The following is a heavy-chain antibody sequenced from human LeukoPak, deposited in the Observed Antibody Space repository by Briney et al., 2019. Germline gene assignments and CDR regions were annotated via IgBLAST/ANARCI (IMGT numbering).Heavy chain of an antibody. D-gene: IGHD1-26*01. Sequence: SETLSLTCTVSGVSINTYYASWIRQAPGKGLEFIGFIYNGGNTNYNPSLKSRATISADTSNNQFSLRLTSVTAADTAMYYCAAGPWELDFWGQGTLVTVSS. CDR1: GVSINTYY. V-gene: IGHV4-4*09. CDR2: IYNGGNT. CDR3: AAGPWELDF. J-gene: IGHJ4*02.